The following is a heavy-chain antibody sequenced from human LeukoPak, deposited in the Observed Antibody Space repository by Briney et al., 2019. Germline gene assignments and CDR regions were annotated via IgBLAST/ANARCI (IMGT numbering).Heavy chain of an antibody. Sequence: PSETLSLTCTVSGGSISSYYWSWIRQPPGKGLEWIGYIYYSGSTNYNPSLKSRVTISVDTSKNQFSLKLSSVTAADTAVYYCAIVATRDYFDYWGQGTLVTVSS. CDR2: IYYSGST. CDR1: GGSISSYY. J-gene: IGHJ4*02. V-gene: IGHV4-59*12. CDR3: AIVATRDYFDY. D-gene: IGHD2-21*01.